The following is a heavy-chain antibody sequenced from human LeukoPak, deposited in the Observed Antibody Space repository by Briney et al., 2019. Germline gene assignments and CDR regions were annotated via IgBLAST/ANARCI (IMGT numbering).Heavy chain of an antibody. CDR2: ISSSGGST. D-gene: IGHD3-10*01. CDR1: GFTFRDAA. V-gene: IGHV3-23*01. J-gene: IGHJ4*02. CDR3: DYHGN. Sequence: GGSLRLSCAVSGFTFRDAAMTWVRQAPGKGLGWVSLISSSGGSTYYADSVKGRFTISRDNVKNLLYLQMNSLRDEDTAVYYCDYHGNWGQGTLVTVSS.